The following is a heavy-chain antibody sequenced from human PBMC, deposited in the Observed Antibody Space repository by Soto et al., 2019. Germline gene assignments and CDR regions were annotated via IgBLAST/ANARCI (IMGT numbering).Heavy chain of an antibody. D-gene: IGHD2-15*01. Sequence: QVQLVQSGAEVKKPGSSVKVSCKASGGTFSSYTISWVRQAPGQGLEWMGRIIPILGIANYAQKFQGRVTITADKSXXTAYMELGSLRSEDTAVHYCARARRAHRWRDAFDIWGQGTMATVSS. V-gene: IGHV1-69*02. CDR1: GGTFSSYT. CDR2: IIPILGIA. CDR3: ARARRAHRWRDAFDI. J-gene: IGHJ3*02.